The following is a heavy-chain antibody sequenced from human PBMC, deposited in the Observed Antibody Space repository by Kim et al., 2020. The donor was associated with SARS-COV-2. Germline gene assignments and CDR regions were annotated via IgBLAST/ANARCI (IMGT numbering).Heavy chain of an antibody. J-gene: IGHJ3*02. Sequence: GGSLRLSCAASGFTFSNYAMHWVRQAPGKGLEYVSAISNNGGSTYYANSVKGRFTISRDNSKNTLYLHMGSLRAEDMAVYYCARHFGYGDAFDIWGQGTMVTVSS. V-gene: IGHV3-64*01. CDR1: GFTFSNYA. CDR3: ARHFGYGDAFDI. D-gene: IGHD5-12*01. CDR2: ISNNGGST.